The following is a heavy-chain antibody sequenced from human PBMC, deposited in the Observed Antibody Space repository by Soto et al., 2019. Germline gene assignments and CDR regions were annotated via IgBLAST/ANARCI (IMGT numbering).Heavy chain of an antibody. CDR1: GGSISSYY. Sequence: ETLSLTCTVSGGSISSYYWSWIRQPPGKGLEWIGYIYYSGSTNYNPSLKSRVTISVDTSKNQFSLKLSSVTAADTAVYYCARSITMVRGVIPYNWFDPWGQGTLVTVSS. D-gene: IGHD3-10*01. J-gene: IGHJ5*02. CDR2: IYYSGST. CDR3: ARSITMVRGVIPYNWFDP. V-gene: IGHV4-59*01.